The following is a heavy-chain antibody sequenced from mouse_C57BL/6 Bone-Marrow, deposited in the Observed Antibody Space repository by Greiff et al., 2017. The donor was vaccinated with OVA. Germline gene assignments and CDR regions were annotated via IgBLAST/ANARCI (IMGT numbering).Heavy chain of an antibody. Sequence: EVKLLESGAELVRPGASVKLSCTASGFNIKDDYMHWVKERPEQGLEWIGWIDPENGDTEYASKFQGKATITADTSSKTVYLHLSSLTSEDTAVYYCNTNGYWGQGTTLTVSS. CDR2: IDPENGDT. J-gene: IGHJ2*01. V-gene: IGHV14-4*01. CDR1: GFNIKDDY. CDR3: NTNGY.